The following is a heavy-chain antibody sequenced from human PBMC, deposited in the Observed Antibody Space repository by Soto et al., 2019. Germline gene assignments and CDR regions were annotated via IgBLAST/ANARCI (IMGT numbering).Heavy chain of an antibody. V-gene: IGHV3-21*01. CDR3: ARAQYCSGGSCYWFDP. CDR2: ISSSSSYI. D-gene: IGHD2-15*01. J-gene: IGHJ5*02. CDR1: GFTFSSYS. Sequence: PGGSLRLSCAASGFTFSSYSMNWVRQAPGKGLEWVSSISSSSSYIYYADSVKGRFTISRDNAKNSLYLQMNSLRAEDTAVYYCARAQYCSGGSCYWFDPWGQGTLVTVSS.